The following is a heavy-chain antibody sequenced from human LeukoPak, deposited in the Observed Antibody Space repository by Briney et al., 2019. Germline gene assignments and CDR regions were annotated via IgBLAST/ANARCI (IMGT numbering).Heavy chain of an antibody. CDR3: ARGLSIAAAGVFDY. Sequence: SETLSLTCTVSGGSISGYYWSWIRQPAGKGLEWIGRIYTSGSTNYNPSLKSRVTISVDKSKNQFSLKLSSVTAADTAVYYCARGLSIAAAGVFDYWGQGTLVTVSS. D-gene: IGHD6-13*01. J-gene: IGHJ4*02. V-gene: IGHV4-4*07. CDR2: IYTSGST. CDR1: GGSISGYY.